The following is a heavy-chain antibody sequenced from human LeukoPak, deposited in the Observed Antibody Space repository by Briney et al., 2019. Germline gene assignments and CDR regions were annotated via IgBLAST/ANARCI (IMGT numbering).Heavy chain of an antibody. CDR3: ARGLGYFQH. V-gene: IGHV4-34*01. CDR2: INHSGST. Sequence: GSLRLSCTASGFTFSSYAMSWIRQPPGKGLEWIGEINHSGSTNYSPSLKSRVTISVNTSKNQFSLKLSSVTAADTAVYYCARGLGYFQHWGQGTLVTVSS. CDR1: GFTFSSYA. J-gene: IGHJ1*01.